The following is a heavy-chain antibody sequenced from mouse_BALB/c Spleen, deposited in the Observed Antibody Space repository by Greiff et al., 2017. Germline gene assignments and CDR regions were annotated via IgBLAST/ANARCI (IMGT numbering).Heavy chain of an antibody. CDR2: IDPENGDT. D-gene: IGHD2-12*01. CDR1: GFNIKDYY. Sequence: EVKLLESGAELVRSGASVKLSCTASGFNIKDYYMHWVKQRPEQGLEWIGWIDPENGDTEYAPKFQGKATMTADTSSNTAYLQLSSLTSEDTAVYYCNRYDVDYWGQGTTLTVSS. V-gene: IGHV14-4*02. J-gene: IGHJ2*01. CDR3: NRYDVDY.